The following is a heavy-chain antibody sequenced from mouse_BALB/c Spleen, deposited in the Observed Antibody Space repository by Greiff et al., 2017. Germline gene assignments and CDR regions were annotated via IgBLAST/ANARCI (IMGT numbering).Heavy chain of an antibody. Sequence: EVKLQESGGGLVKPGGSLKLSCAASGFTFSDYYMYWVRQTPEKRLEWVATISDGGSYTYYPDSVKGRFTISRDNAKNNLYLQMSSLKSEDTAMYYCARDLDGNYDAMDYWGQGTSVTVSS. CDR2: ISDGGSYT. V-gene: IGHV5-4*02. D-gene: IGHD2-1*01. CDR3: ARDLDGNYDAMDY. J-gene: IGHJ4*01. CDR1: GFTFSDYY.